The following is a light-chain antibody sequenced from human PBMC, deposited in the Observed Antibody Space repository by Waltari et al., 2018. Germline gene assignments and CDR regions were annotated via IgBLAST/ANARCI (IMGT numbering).Light chain of an antibody. CDR3: QHFFNYPYT. CDR2: KVS. J-gene: IGKJ2*01. V-gene: IGKV1-5*03. Sequence: DIQMTQSPSTLSASVGDRVTIACRASQSVSDWLVWYQQKPGEAPKVLIYKVSSLENGVPPRFSGSGFGTEFNLTITSLQPDDFATYYCQHFFNYPYTFCQGTKLE. CDR1: QSVSDW.